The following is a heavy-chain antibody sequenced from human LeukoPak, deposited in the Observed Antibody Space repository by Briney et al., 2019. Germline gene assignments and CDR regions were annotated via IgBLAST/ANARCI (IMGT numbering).Heavy chain of an antibody. V-gene: IGHV3-74*01. CDR2: IKSDGTST. Sequence: GGSLRLSCAASGFTFSSYWMHWVRQAPGKGLVWVSRIKSDGTSTSYADSVKGRFTVSGDIAKNTLFLQMNSLRAEDTAVYYCAVRYSGSWYLFDYWGQGTLVTVSS. J-gene: IGHJ4*02. CDR3: AVRYSGSWYLFDY. CDR1: GFTFSSYW. D-gene: IGHD6-13*01.